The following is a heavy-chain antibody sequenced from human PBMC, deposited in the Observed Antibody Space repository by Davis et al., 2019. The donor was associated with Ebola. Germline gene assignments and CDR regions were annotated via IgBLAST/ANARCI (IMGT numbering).Heavy chain of an antibody. Sequence: ASVKVSCKASGYTFTGYYMHWVRQAPGQGLEWMGWINPNSGGTNYAQKFQGRVTMTRDTSISTAYMELSRLRSDDTAVYYCARDASRGYCSSTSCYSGEYFDYWGQGTLVTVSS. CDR1: GYTFTGYY. J-gene: IGHJ4*02. V-gene: IGHV1-2*02. CDR3: ARDASRGYCSSTSCYSGEYFDY. CDR2: INPNSGGT. D-gene: IGHD2-2*01.